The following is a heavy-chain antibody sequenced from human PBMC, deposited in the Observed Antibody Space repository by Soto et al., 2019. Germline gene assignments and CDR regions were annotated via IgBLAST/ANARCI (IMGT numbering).Heavy chain of an antibody. CDR1: GFTFSSYG. Sequence: QLGXSLRLSCAASGFTFSSYGMHWVVQAPGKGLEWVAIISYDGNYKHHADSVKGRFTISRDNSKNTLYLQMNSLRAQDTAVYYCARDMVRGLYPEYFQHWGQGTLVTVSS. D-gene: IGHD3-10*01. V-gene: IGHV3-30*03. CDR3: ARDMVRGLYPEYFQH. CDR2: ISYDGNYK. J-gene: IGHJ1*01.